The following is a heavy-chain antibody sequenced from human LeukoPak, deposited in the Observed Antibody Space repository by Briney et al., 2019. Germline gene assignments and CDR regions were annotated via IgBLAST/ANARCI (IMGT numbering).Heavy chain of an antibody. V-gene: IGHV1-69*13. CDR3: ARGPLGYCSGGSCKPVYYYYYGMDV. J-gene: IGHJ6*02. CDR2: IIPIFGTA. CDR1: GGTFSSYA. D-gene: IGHD2-15*01. Sequence: ASVKVSCKASGGTFSSYAISWVRQAPGQGLEWMGGIIPIFGTANYAQKFQGRVTITADESTSTAYKELSSLRSEDTAVYYCARGPLGYCSGGSCKPVYYYYYGMDVWGQGTTVTVSS.